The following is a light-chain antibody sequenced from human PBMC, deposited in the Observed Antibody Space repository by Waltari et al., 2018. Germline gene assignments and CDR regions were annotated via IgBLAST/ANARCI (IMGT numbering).Light chain of an antibody. CDR1: SSNIGGNI. J-gene: IGLJ3*02. Sequence: QSVLTQPPSASGTHGQRVTIACSGSSSNIGGNIVNWYRQVPGTAPKLLIHSNGLRPSGVPDRFSGSKSGTSASLAISGLQSEDEADYYFVAWDDTLSGMVFGGGTKLTVL. CDR3: VAWDDTLSGMV. CDR2: SNG. V-gene: IGLV1-44*01.